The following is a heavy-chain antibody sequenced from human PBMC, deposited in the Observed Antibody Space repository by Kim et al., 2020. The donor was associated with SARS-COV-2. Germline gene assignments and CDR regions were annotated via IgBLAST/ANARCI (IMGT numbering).Heavy chain of an antibody. V-gene: IGHV1-18*01. CDR2: ISACNGNT. J-gene: IGHJ3*02. D-gene: IGHD3-22*01. CDR1: GYTFTSYD. Sequence: ASVKVSCKASGYTFTSYDISWVRQAPGQGLEWMGWISACNGNTNYAQKLQGRVTMTTDTSTSTAYMELRSLRSDDTAVYYCARDVQAYYIDSSSDDAFDIWGQGKMVTVSS. CDR3: ARDVQAYYIDSSSDDAFDI.